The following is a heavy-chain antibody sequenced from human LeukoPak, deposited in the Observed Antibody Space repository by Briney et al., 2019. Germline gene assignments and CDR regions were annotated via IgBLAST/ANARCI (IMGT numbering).Heavy chain of an antibody. Sequence: GGSLRLSCAASGFTFSSFTMIWVRQAPGKGLEWVSSISHSDDTSHYADSVRGRFTISRDNAKSSLYLQMNSLRAEDTAVYYCTRDPNHPGYSSGWYYWGQGTLVTVPS. CDR1: GFTFSSFT. CDR3: TRDPNHPGYSSGWYY. V-gene: IGHV3-48*04. J-gene: IGHJ4*02. D-gene: IGHD6-19*01. CDR2: ISHSDDTS.